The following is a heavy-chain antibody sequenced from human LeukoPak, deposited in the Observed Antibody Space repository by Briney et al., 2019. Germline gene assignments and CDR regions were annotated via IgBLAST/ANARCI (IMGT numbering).Heavy chain of an antibody. V-gene: IGHV1-24*01. Sequence: ASVKVSCKVSGYTLTELSMHWVRQAPGNGLEWMGGFDPEDGETINAQKFQGRVTMTEDTSTDTAYVELSSLRSEDTAVYYCATAAHSGYDMDGMDVWGQGTTVTVSS. CDR3: ATAAHSGYDMDGMDV. J-gene: IGHJ6*02. CDR1: GYTLTELS. D-gene: IGHD5-12*01. CDR2: FDPEDGET.